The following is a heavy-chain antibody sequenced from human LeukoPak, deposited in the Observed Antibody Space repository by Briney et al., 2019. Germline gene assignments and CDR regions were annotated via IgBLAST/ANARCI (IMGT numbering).Heavy chain of an antibody. Sequence: SETLSLTCTVSGGSVSSSGFYWGWIRQPPGKGLEWIGSIYYSGTTYYNPSLKSRVTISVDTSKNQFSLKLSSVTDADTAVYYCARDWSDNGDGYFQHWGQGTLVTVSS. D-gene: IGHD4-17*01. J-gene: IGHJ1*01. CDR2: IYYSGTT. CDR1: GGSVSSSGFY. V-gene: IGHV4-39*07. CDR3: ARDWSDNGDGYFQH.